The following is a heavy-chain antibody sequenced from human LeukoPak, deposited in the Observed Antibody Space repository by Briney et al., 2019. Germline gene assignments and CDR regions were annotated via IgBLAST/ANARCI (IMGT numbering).Heavy chain of an antibody. CDR2: ISAYNGNT. Sequence: ASVKVSCKASGYTFTNYGISWVRQAPGQGLEWMGWISAYNGNTNYAQKLQGRVTMTTDTSTSTAYMELRSLRSDDTAVYYCARDQGKVAYYDYVWGSYRYIFDYWGQGTLVTVSS. CDR1: GYTFTNYG. V-gene: IGHV1-18*01. D-gene: IGHD3-16*02. J-gene: IGHJ4*02. CDR3: ARDQGKVAYYDYVWGSYRYIFDY.